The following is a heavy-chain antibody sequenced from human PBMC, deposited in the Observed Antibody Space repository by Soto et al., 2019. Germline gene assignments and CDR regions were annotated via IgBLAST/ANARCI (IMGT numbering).Heavy chain of an antibody. CDR2: IIPIFGTA. CDR1: GGTFSSYA. V-gene: IGHV1-69*13. Sequence: SVKVSCKASGGTFSSYAISWVRQAPGHGLEWMGGIIPIFGTANYAQKFQGRVTITADESTSTAYMELSSLRSEDTAVYYCARGTGYPVYYYYGMDVWGQGTTVTVSS. CDR3: ARGTGYPVYYYYGMDV. D-gene: IGHD3-9*01. J-gene: IGHJ6*02.